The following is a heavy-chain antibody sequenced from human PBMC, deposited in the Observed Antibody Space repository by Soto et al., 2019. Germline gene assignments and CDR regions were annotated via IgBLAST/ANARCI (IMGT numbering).Heavy chain of an antibody. V-gene: IGHV1-24*01. D-gene: IGHD3-10*01. CDR3: ATEYYGSGSYGGGYHYFDY. CDR1: GYTLTELS. CDR2: FDPEDGET. J-gene: IGHJ4*02. Sequence: QVQLVQSGAEVKKPGASVKVSCKVSGYTLTELSMHWVRQAPGKGLEWMGGFDPEDGETIYAQKFQGRVTMTGDTSTDTAYMELSSLRSEDTAVYYCATEYYGSGSYGGGYHYFDYWGQGTLVTVSS.